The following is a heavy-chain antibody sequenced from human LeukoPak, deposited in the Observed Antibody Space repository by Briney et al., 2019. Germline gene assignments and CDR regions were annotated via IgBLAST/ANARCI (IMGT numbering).Heavy chain of an antibody. CDR2: MRSSGGST. CDR1: GFTFSSYV. J-gene: IGHJ4*02. CDR3: AKVSYSGGYFAFDY. V-gene: IGHV3-23*01. Sequence: PGGSLRLSCAASGFTFSSYVMSWVRQAPGKGPEWVSGMRSSGGSTSYADSVKGRFTISRDNSKNTLYLQMNSLRAEDTAVYYCAKVSYSGGYFAFDYWGQGTLVTVSS. D-gene: IGHD1-26*01.